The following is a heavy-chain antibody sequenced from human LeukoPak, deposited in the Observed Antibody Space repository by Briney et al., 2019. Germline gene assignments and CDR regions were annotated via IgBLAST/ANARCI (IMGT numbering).Heavy chain of an antibody. CDR3: ARQPRGSGYGDY. V-gene: IGHV5-51*01. CDR2: IYPADSDT. CDR1: GCSFTNYW. D-gene: IGHD3-22*01. Sequence: GESLKISCKGSGCSFTNYWIGWVRQMPGKGLEWMGIIYPADSDTRYSPSFQGQVTISVDKSISTAYLQWSSLRASDTAMYYCARQPRGSGYGDYWGQGTLVTVSS. J-gene: IGHJ4*02.